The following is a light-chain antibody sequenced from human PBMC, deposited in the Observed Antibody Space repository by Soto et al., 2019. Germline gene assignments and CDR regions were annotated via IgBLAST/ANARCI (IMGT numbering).Light chain of an antibody. J-gene: IGKJ4*01. CDR3: QQRSKWPPT. V-gene: IGKV3-11*01. CDR1: QSVSSY. CDR2: DAS. Sequence: EIVLTQSPATLSLSPGERATLSCRASQSVSSYLAWYQQKPGQAPRLLIYDASNRATGIPARFSGSGSGTDFSLTISSLAPEDFAVYYCQQRSKWPPTFGGGTKVEIK.